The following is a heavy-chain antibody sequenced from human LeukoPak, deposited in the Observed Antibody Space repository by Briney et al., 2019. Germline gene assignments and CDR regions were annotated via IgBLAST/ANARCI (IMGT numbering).Heavy chain of an antibody. CDR1: GCTFTSYA. V-gene: IGHV1-69*06. J-gene: IGHJ5*02. Sequence: ASVKVSCKASGCTFTSYAISWVRQAPGQGLEWMGGIIPFFGTANYAQKFQGRVTITADKSKSTAYMELSSLRSDGTAVYYCARVGGSYKPSYCSGGSCYFGYWFDPWGQGTLVSVSS. CDR3: ARVGGSYKPSYCSGGSCYFGYWFDP. CDR2: IIPFFGTA. D-gene: IGHD2-15*01.